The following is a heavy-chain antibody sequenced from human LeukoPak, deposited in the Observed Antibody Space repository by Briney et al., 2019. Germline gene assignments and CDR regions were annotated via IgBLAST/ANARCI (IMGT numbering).Heavy chain of an antibody. CDR2: IYYSGST. CDR3: ARQYDSRGWVYLDY. V-gene: IGHV4-59*08. CDR1: GGSPSSYY. D-gene: IGHD6-19*01. Sequence: SETLSLTCTVSGGSPSSYYWSWIRQPPGKGLEWIGYIYYSGSTNYNPSLKSRVAVSVDTSTSKNQSSLKLSSVTAADTAVYYCARQYDSRGWVYLDYCGQGTLVTVSS. J-gene: IGHJ4*02.